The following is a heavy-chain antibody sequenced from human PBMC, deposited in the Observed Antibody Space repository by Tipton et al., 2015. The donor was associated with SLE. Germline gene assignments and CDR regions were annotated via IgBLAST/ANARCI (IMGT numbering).Heavy chain of an antibody. J-gene: IGHJ4*02. CDR2: VYYTGDT. Sequence: LRLSCAVYGGSFNDYYASWIRQSPGKGLEWIGSVYYTGDTNYNPSLKSRVAISIDTSKKQFFLRLTSVTAADTAVYYCEFFGSGWYKGENYWGQETLVTVSS. V-gene: IGHV4-59*08. CDR3: EFFGSGWYKGENY. D-gene: IGHD6-19*01. CDR1: GGSFNDYY.